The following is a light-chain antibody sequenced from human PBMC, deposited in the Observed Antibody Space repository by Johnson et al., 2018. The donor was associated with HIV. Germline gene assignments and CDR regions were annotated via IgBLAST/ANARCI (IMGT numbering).Light chain of an antibody. V-gene: IGLV1-51*02. CDR2: ENN. Sequence: HSVLTQPPSVSAAPGQKVTISCSGSSSNIGNNYVSWFQHLPGAAPKLLIYENNKRPSGIPDRFSGSKSGTSATLGITGLQTGDEADYYCATWDSSLSPRGVFGTGTKVTVL. CDR3: ATWDSSLSPRGV. CDR1: SSNIGNNY. J-gene: IGLJ1*01.